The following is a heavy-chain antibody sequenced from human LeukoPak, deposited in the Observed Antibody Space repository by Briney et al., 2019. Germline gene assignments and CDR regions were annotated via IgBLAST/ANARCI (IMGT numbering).Heavy chain of an antibody. Sequence: SETLSLTCTVSGGTISSGGYYWSWIRQNPGKGLEWIGYIYYSGSTYYNPSLKSRVTISVDTSKNQFSLKLSSVTAADTAVYYCARGIAEGFYYMDVWGKGTTVTVSS. CDR3: ARGIAEGFYYMDV. CDR2: IYYSGST. V-gene: IGHV4-31*03. D-gene: IGHD3-16*02. CDR1: GGTISSGGYY. J-gene: IGHJ6*03.